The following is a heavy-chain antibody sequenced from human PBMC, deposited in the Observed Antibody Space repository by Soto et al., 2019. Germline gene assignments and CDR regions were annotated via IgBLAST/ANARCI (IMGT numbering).Heavy chain of an antibody. CDR2: IYGNDDQ. CDR1: GFSLSTSGVG. J-gene: IGHJ4*02. CDR3: AHRPALSYYSISSCYRPWYFDY. D-gene: IGHD2-2*02. Sequence: QITLTESGPALVKPTQTLTLSCTVSGFSLSTSGVGVGWIRQTPGKALEWLALIYGNDDQRYSPYLKSRITITKDTSKNQVVLRMTNMDPVDTATYYCAHRPALSYYSISSCYRPWYFDYCGEGFRVTVSP. V-gene: IGHV2-5*01.